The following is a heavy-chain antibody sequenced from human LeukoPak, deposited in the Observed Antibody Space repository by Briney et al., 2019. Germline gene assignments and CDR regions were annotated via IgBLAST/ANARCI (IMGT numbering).Heavy chain of an antibody. CDR1: GFTFSNYW. CDR2: TNQDGSEE. Sequence: GGSLRLSCAASGFTFSNYWMTWVRQAPGKGLEWVAHTNQDGSEEHYMDSVKARFTISRDNAKNSLSLQMNSLRAEDTAVYYCVRDGGVSGYDLLDYWGQGTLVTVSS. CDR3: VRDGGVSGYDLLDY. J-gene: IGHJ4*02. V-gene: IGHV3-7*01. D-gene: IGHD5-12*01.